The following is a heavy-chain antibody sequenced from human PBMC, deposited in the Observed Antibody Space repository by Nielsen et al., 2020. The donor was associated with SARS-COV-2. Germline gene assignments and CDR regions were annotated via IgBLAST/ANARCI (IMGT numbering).Heavy chain of an antibody. J-gene: IGHJ4*02. Sequence: WVRQAPGQGLEWMGWISAYNGNTNYAQKPQGRVTMTTDTSTSTAYMELRSLRSDDTAVYYCARTLGRQALPLWFGESHTDYWGQGTLVTVSS. CDR2: ISAYNGNT. D-gene: IGHD3-10*01. CDR3: ARTLGRQALPLWFGESHTDY. V-gene: IGHV1-18*01.